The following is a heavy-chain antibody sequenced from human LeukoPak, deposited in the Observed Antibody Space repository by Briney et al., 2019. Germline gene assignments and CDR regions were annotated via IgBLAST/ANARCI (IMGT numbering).Heavy chain of an antibody. CDR2: TYYRSKWYN. CDR1: GDSVSSNSAA. D-gene: IGHD6-19*01. V-gene: IGHV6-1*01. J-gene: IGHJ5*02. CDR3: ARGPLPGIAVAGMGWFDP. Sequence: KCSQTLSLTCAISGDSVSSNSAAWNWIRQSPSRGLEWLGRTYYRSKWYNDYAVSVKSRITINPDTSKNQFSLQLNSVTPEDTAVYYCARGPLPGIAVAGMGWFDPWGQGTLVTVSS.